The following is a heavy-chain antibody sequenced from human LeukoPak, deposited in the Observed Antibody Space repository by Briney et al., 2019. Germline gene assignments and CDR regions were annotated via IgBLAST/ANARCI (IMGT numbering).Heavy chain of an antibody. CDR3: TCGGLRNYLYYFDY. D-gene: IGHD3-10*01. J-gene: IGHJ4*02. CDR1: GFIFSNYG. V-gene: IGHV3-33*01. Sequence: GRSLRLSCAASGFIFSNYGMHWVRQAPGKGLEWVAVIWKDGSNKYYADSVKGRFTISRDNSKNTLYLQMNSLRAEDTAVYYCTCGGLRNYLYYFDYWGQGTLVTVSS. CDR2: IWKDGSNK.